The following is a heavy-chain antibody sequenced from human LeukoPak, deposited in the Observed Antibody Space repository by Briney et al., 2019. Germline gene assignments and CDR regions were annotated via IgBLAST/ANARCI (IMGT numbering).Heavy chain of an antibody. V-gene: IGHV4-38-2*02. D-gene: IGHD5-18*01. CDR2: ICHSGST. Sequence: PSETPSLTCTVSGYSISSGYYWGWIRQPPGKGLEWIGSICHSGSTYYNPSLKSRVTISVNTSKNQFSLKLSSVTAADTAVYYCARRYSYGYTYYFDYWGQGTLVTVSS. CDR3: ARRYSYGYTYYFDY. J-gene: IGHJ4*02. CDR1: GYSISSGYY.